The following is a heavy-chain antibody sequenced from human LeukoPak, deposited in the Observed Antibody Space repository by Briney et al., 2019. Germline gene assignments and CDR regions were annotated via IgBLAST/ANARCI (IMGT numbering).Heavy chain of an antibody. Sequence: SETLSLTCTVSGGSISSGSYYWSWIRQPAGKGLEWIGRIYTSGSTNYNPSLKSRVTISVDTSKNQFSLRLSSVTAADTAVYYCARKRMGATWEAFDIWGQGTMVTVSS. D-gene: IGHD1-26*01. V-gene: IGHV4-61*02. J-gene: IGHJ3*02. CDR2: IYTSGST. CDR3: ARKRMGATWEAFDI. CDR1: GGSISSGSYY.